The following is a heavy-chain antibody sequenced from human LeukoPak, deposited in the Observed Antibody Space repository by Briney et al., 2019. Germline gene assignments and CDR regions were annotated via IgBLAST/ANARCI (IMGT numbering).Heavy chain of an antibody. V-gene: IGHV4-59*01. J-gene: IGHJ4*02. CDR2: IYYSGST. Sequence: PSETLSLTCTVSGGSISSYYWSWIRQPPGKGLEWIGYIYYSGSTNYNPSLKSRVTISVDTSKNQFSLKLSSVTAADTAVYYCARSDSGYEANDYWGQGTLVTVSS. CDR1: GGSISSYY. CDR3: ARSDSGYEANDY. D-gene: IGHD5-12*01.